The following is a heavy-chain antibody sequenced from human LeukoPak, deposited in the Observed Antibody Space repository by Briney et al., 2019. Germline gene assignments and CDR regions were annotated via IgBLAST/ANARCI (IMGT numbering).Heavy chain of an antibody. V-gene: IGHV4-59*01. CDR3: ARAKGYYYDSSGYPDAFDI. J-gene: IGHJ3*02. D-gene: IGHD3-22*01. Sequence: SETLSLTCTVSGGSISSYYWSWIRQPPGKGLEWIGYIYYSGSTNYNPSLKSRVTISVGTSKNQFSLKLSSVTAADTAVYYCARAKGYYYDSSGYPDAFDIWGQGTMVTVSS. CDR1: GGSISSYY. CDR2: IYYSGST.